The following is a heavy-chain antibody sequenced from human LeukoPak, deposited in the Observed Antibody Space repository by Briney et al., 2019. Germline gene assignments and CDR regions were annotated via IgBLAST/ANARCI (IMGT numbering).Heavy chain of an antibody. CDR2: INSDGSGG. Sequence: GGSLGLSCAVSGFTFSGFWMSWSRQAPGKGLEWVASINSDGSGGYYADVVKGRFTISRDNAKNSLYLQINSLRAEDTAVYYCARSSYSSSSSVWGQGTMVTVSS. D-gene: IGHD6-6*01. J-gene: IGHJ3*01. CDR3: ARSSYSSSSSV. CDR1: GFTFSGFW. V-gene: IGHV3-7*03.